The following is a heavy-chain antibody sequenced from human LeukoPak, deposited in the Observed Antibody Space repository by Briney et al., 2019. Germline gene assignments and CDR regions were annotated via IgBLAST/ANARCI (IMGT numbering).Heavy chain of an antibody. CDR2: ISWDGGST. CDR1: GFTFDDYA. J-gene: IGHJ6*03. D-gene: IGHD2-15*01. V-gene: IGHV3-43D*04. Sequence: GGSLRLSCAASGFTFDDYAMHWVRQAPGKGREWVSLISWDGGSTYYADSVKGRFTISRDNSKNSLYLQMNSLRAEDTALYYCAKVRGYCSGGSCYSGFGYMDVWGKGTTVTVSS. CDR3: AKVRGYCSGGSCYSGFGYMDV.